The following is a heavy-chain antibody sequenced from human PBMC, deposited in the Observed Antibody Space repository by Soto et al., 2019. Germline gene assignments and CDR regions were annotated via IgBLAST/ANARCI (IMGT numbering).Heavy chain of an antibody. CDR1: GGSISSYY. CDR3: ASLRGVRYFDY. J-gene: IGHJ4*02. CDR2: IYYSGST. V-gene: IGHV4-59*01. Sequence: SETLSLTCTVSGGSISSYYWSWIRQPPGKGLEWIGYIYYSGSTNYNPSLKSRVTISVDTSKNQFSLKLSSVTAADTAVYYCASLRGVRYFDYWGQGTLVTVSS. D-gene: IGHD3-10*01.